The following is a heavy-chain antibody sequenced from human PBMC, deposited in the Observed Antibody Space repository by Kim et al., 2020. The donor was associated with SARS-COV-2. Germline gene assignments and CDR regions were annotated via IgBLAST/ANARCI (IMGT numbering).Heavy chain of an antibody. V-gene: IGHV5-51*01. CDR3: ARQSLVTAMYGIDV. CDR1: GYSFISYW. CDR2: IYPGDSYT. J-gene: IGHJ6*02. D-gene: IGHD2-21*02. Sequence: GESLKISCKGSGYSFISYWIAWVRQMPGKGLEWIGIIYPGDSYTRYSPSFQGQVTISPDRSISTAYLQWSSLKASDTAMFYCARQSLVTAMYGIDVWGQGTTVTVSS.